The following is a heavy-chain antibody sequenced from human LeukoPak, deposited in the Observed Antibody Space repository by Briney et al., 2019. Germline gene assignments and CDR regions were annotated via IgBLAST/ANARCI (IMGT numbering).Heavy chain of an antibody. CDR3: ARSITIFGVVTRPRDAFDI. Sequence: GGSLRLSCAASGFTFSSYGMHWVRQAPGKGLEWVAVISYDGSNKYYADSVKGRFTISRDNSKNTLYLQMNSLRAEDTAVYYCARSITIFGVVTRPRDAFDIWGQGTMVTVSS. J-gene: IGHJ3*02. V-gene: IGHV3-30*03. D-gene: IGHD3-3*01. CDR1: GFTFSSYG. CDR2: ISYDGSNK.